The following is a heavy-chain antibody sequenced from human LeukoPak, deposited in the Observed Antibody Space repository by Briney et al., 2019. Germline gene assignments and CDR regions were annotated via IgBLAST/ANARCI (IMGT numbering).Heavy chain of an antibody. CDR3: AKDRYGDYGRYAFDI. CDR1: GFTFDDYA. D-gene: IGHD4-17*01. CDR2: ISWNSGSI. Sequence: GRSLRLSCAASGFTFDDYAMHWVRQAPGKGLEWVSGISWNSGSIGYVDSVKGRFTISRDNAKNSLYLQMNSLRAEDTALYYCAKDRYGDYGRYAFDIWGQGTMVTVPS. V-gene: IGHV3-9*01. J-gene: IGHJ3*02.